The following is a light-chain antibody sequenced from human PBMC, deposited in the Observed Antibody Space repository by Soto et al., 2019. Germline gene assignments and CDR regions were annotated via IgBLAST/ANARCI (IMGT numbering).Light chain of an antibody. CDR2: DAS. Sequence: IQLTQSPSSLSASVGDRVTITCRAVQRISTYLNWYQHKPGKAPNLLIWDASTLQSGVPSRFSGSGSGTDFTLTISSLQVEDSATYYCQQTSTPPRTFGQVTKVDI. J-gene: IGKJ1*01. V-gene: IGKV1-39*01. CDR1: QRISTY. CDR3: QQTSTPPRT.